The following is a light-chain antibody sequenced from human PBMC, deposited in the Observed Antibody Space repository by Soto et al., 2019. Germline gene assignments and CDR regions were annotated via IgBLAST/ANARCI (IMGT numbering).Light chain of an antibody. CDR3: QQYYSSWT. V-gene: IGKV3-20*01. CDR1: QSISNTF. Sequence: EIVLTQSPGTLSLSPGEGATLSCRASQSISNTFLAWYQQRPGQAPRILIYGASRRATGIPDRFSGSGSGTDFTLTISRLGPEDFALYYCQQYYSSWTFGQGTKVEMK. J-gene: IGKJ1*01. CDR2: GAS.